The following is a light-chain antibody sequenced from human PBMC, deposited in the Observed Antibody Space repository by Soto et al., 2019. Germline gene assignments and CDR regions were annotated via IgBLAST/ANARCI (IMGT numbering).Light chain of an antibody. Sequence: IQMTQSPSALSASVGDRVTITCRASQSISSYLNWYQQKXGKAPKLLMFTASRFQGGVPARFSASGSRTDFTLTISSLQPDDFEPYYCQQTSADPCTFGPGTKVDIK. CDR2: TAS. V-gene: IGKV1-39*01. CDR3: QQTSADPCT. CDR1: QSISSY. J-gene: IGKJ3*01.